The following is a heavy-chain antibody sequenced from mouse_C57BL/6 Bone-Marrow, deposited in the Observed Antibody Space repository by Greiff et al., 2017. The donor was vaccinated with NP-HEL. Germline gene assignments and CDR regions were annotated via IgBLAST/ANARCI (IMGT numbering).Heavy chain of an antibody. V-gene: IGHV1-59*01. CDR2: IDPSDSYT. Sequence: QVQLQQSGAELVRPGTSVKLSCKASGYTFTSYWMHWVKQRPGQGLEWIGVIDPSDSYTNYTQKFKGKATLTVDPSSSTAYMQLSSLTSEDSAVYYCARRRLRRWWYFDVWGTGTTVTVSS. CDR3: ARRRLRRWWYFDV. D-gene: IGHD2-4*01. J-gene: IGHJ1*03. CDR1: GYTFTSYW.